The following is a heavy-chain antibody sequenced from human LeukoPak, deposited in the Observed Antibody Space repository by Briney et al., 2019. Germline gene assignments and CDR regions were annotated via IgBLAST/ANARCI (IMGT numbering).Heavy chain of an antibody. J-gene: IGHJ6*02. CDR3: AKDIWGIAAAGSYYYGMDV. D-gene: IGHD6-13*01. CDR2: ISGDGGST. CDR1: GFTFDDYA. V-gene: IGHV3-43*02. Sequence: GGSLRLSCAASGFTFDDYAMHWVRQAPGKGLEWVSLISGDGGSTYYADSVKGRFTISRDNSKNSLNLQMNSLRTEDTALYYCAKDIWGIAAAGSYYYGMDVWGQGTTVTVSS.